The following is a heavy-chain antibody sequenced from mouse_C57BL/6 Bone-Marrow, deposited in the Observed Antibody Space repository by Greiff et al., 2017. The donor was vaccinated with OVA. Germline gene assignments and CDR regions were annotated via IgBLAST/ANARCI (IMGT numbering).Heavy chain of an antibody. CDR3: ARQRSNYVAWFAY. V-gene: IGHV5-9*01. J-gene: IGHJ3*01. D-gene: IGHD2-5*01. CDR2: ISGGGGNT. Sequence: EVQRVESGGGLVKPGGSLKLSCAASGFTFSSYTMSWVRQTPEKRLEWVATISGGGGNTYYPDSVKGRFTISRDNAKNTLYLQMSSLRSEDTALYYCARQRSNYVAWFAYWGQVTLVTVSA. CDR1: GFTFSSYT.